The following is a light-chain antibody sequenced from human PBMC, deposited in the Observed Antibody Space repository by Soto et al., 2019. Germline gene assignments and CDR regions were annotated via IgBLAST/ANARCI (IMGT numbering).Light chain of an antibody. CDR2: DVS. CDR3: SSHTSSSTRV. J-gene: IGLJ2*01. V-gene: IGLV2-14*03. CDR1: SSDVGGYNY. Sequence: QSALTQPASVSGSPGQSIAISCTGTSSDVGGYNYVSWYQHHPGKAPKLMIYDVSNRPSGVSNRFSGSKSGNTASLTISGLQAEDEADYFCSSHTSSSTRVFGGGTQLTVL.